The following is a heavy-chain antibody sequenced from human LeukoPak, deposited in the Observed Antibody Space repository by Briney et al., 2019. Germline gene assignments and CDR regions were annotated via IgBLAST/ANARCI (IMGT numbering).Heavy chain of an antibody. CDR1: GFTFSSYW. CDR2: IKQDGSEK. J-gene: IGHJ4*02. Sequence: GGSLRLSCAASGFTFSSYWMSWVRQAPGKGLEWVANIKQDGSEKYYVDSVKGRFTISRDNAKNSLYLQMNSLRAEHTAVYYCAKDGDYATAGIFDYWGQGTLVTVSS. CDR3: AKDGDYATAGIFDY. D-gene: IGHD4-17*01. V-gene: IGHV3-7*01.